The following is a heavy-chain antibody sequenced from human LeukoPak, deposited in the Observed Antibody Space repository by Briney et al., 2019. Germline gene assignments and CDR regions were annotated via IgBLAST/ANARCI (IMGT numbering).Heavy chain of an antibody. V-gene: IGHV1-46*01. CDR1: GYTFTSNY. Sequence: ASVKVSCKASGYTFTSNYIHWVRQAPGEGLEWMGMIYPRDGSTSYAQKFQGRVTVTRDTSTSTVHMELSGLRSEDTAVYYCARDQEGFDYWGQGTLVTVSS. CDR3: ARDQEGFDY. J-gene: IGHJ4*02. CDR2: IYPRDGST.